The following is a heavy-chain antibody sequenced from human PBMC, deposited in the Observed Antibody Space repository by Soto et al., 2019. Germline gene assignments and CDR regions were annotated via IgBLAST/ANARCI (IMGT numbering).Heavy chain of an antibody. J-gene: IGHJ4*02. Sequence: EVQLLESGGGLVQPGGSLRLSCAASGFTFSSIAMGWVRQAPGKGWVWVPAISGSGGSTYYADSVKGRFTISRDNSKNTLYLQMNSLRAEDTAVYYCAKFASIAAAGILPYWGQGTLVTVSS. CDR3: AKFASIAAAGILPY. CDR1: GFTFSSIA. CDR2: ISGSGGST. V-gene: IGHV3-23*01. D-gene: IGHD6-13*01.